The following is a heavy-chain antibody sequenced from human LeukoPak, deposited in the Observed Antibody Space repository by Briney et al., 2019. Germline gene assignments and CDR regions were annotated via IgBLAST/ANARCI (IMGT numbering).Heavy chain of an antibody. J-gene: IGHJ4*02. CDR3: NRWHISGVSYSNV. CDR2: IRKQDGTT. CDR1: GFTFGEYS. D-gene: IGHD2-15*01. V-gene: IGHV3-49*04. Sequence: GGSLRLSCTASGFTFGEYSMSWVRQAPGKGLESVGFIRKQDGTTEYAASVRGRFTISRDESNRIAYLQMNSLKTEDTAVYHCNRWHISGVSYSNVWGQGTLVTVSS.